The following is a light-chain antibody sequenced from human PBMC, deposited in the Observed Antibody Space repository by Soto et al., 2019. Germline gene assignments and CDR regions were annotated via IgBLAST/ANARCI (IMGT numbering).Light chain of an antibody. CDR3: LQDYSYPRT. V-gene: IGKV1-6*01. J-gene: IGKJ1*01. CDR2: ATS. CDR1: QGIRND. Sequence: AIQMTQSPSSLSASVGDRVTIICRANQGIRNDLGWYQQRPGKAPKLLIYATSNLQSGVPSRFSGSGSGTDFTLTICSLQPEDFATYYCLQDYSYPRTFGQGTKVEIK.